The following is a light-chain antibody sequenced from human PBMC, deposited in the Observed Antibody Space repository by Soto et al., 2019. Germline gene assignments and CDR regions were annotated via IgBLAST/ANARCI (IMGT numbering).Light chain of an antibody. CDR3: QQRSDWPWT. J-gene: IGKJ1*01. CDR1: ESVTNY. CDR2: DVS. Sequence: EILLSQSNATLSLSPGERGTLSCRASESVTNYLAWYQQKPGQAPRLLVYDVSNRATGIPARFSGGGSGTDFTLTISNLEPEDFAVYYGQQRSDWPWTFGQGTMV. V-gene: IGKV3-11*01.